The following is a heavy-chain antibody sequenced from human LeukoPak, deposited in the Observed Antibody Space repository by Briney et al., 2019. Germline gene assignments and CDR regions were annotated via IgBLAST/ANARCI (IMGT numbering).Heavy chain of an antibody. CDR1: GGSINISY. V-gene: IGHV4-59*08. D-gene: IGHD3-3*02. CDR3: ARSGTFSGYDAFDI. CDR2: IYHRGST. J-gene: IGHJ3*02. Sequence: SETLSLTCTVSGGSINISYWSWVRQPPGKGLEWIGYIYHRGSTNYNPSLKSRVTVSVDTSKNQFSLKVTSVTAADTAVYYCARSGTFSGYDAFDIWGQGTMVTVSS.